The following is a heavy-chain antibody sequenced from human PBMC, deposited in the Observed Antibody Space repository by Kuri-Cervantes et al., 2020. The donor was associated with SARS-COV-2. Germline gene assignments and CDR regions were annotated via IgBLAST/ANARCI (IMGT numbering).Heavy chain of an antibody. D-gene: IGHD3-22*01. Sequence: SETLSLTCSVSGGSISSRSYYWGWIRQPPGKGLEWIGSIYYSGSTNYNPTPKSRVTISVDTSTNQFFLNLTSVTAADTAGYYCARQGGYYGMDVWGQGTTVTVSS. V-gene: IGHV4-39*01. CDR1: GGSISSRSYY. CDR3: ARQGGYYGMDV. CDR2: IYYSGST. J-gene: IGHJ6*02.